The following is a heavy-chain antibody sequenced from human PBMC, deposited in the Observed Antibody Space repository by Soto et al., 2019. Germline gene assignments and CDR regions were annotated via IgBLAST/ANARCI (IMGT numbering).Heavy chain of an antibody. V-gene: IGHV3-48*01. CDR2: ISSSSSTI. Sequence: EVQLVESGGGLVQPGGSLRLSCAASGFTFSSYGMNWVRQAPGKGLEWVSYISSSSSTIYYADSVKGRFTISRDNAKNSLYLQMNSLRAEDTAVYYCAREHDYFDYWGQGTLVTVSS. J-gene: IGHJ4*02. CDR1: GFTFSSYG. CDR3: AREHDYFDY.